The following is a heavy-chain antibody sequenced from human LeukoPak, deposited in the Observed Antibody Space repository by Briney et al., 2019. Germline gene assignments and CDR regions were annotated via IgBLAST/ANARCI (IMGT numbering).Heavy chain of an antibody. Sequence: NTSEALSLTCTVSGGSISSYYWSWIRQPPGKGLEWIGYIYYSGSTNYNPSLKSRVTISVDTSKNQFSLKLSSVTAADTAVYYCARPRDSSGWYGFDPWGQGTLVTVSS. D-gene: IGHD6-13*01. CDR1: GGSISSYY. CDR3: ARPRDSSGWYGFDP. CDR2: IYYSGST. V-gene: IGHV4-59*08. J-gene: IGHJ5*02.